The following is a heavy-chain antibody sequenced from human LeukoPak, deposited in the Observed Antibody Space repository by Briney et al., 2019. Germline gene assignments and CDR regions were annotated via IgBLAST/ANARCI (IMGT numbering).Heavy chain of an antibody. CDR3: ARDPAIVVVIATYFDY. D-gene: IGHD2-21*01. J-gene: IGHJ4*02. V-gene: IGHV1-18*01. CDR2: ISAYNGNT. Sequence: ASVKVSCKASGYTFTSYGISWVRQAPGLGLEWMGWISAYNGNTNYAQKLQGRVTMTTDTSTSTAYMELRSLRSDDTAVYYCARDPAIVVVIATYFDYWGQGTLVTVSS. CDR1: GYTFTSYG.